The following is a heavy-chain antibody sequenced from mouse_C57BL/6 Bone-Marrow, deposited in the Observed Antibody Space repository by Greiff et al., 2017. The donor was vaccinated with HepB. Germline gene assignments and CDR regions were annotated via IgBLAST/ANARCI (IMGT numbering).Heavy chain of an antibody. CDR2: IDPSDSYT. J-gene: IGHJ4*01. Sequence: QVQLKQPGAELVKPGASVKLSCKASGYTFTSYWMQWVKQRPGQGLEWIGEIDPSDSYTNYNQKFKGKATLTVDTSSSTAYMQLSSLTSEDSAVYYCARYYYGRGAMDYWGQGTSVTVSS. CDR3: ARYYYGRGAMDY. CDR1: GYTFTSYW. D-gene: IGHD1-1*01. V-gene: IGHV1-50*01.